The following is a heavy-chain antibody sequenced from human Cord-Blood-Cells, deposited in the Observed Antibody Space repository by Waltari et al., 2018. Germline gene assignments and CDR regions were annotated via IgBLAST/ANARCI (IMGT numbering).Heavy chain of an antibody. CDR1: GFAFSSCM. CDR2: ISSSSSYI. Sequence: EVQLVESGGGLVKPGVSLRLSCEAVGFAFSSCMLSWARHAPGKGLEWVSSISSSSSYIYYAYSVKGRFTISRDNAKNSLYLQMNSLRAEDTAVYYCAREEGGDYLDYWGQGTLVTVSS. J-gene: IGHJ4*02. CDR3: AREEGGDYLDY. D-gene: IGHD3-16*01. V-gene: IGHV3-21*01.